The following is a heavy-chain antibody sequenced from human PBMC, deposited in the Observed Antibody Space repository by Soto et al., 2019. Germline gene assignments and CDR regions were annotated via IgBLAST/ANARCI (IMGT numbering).Heavy chain of an antibody. J-gene: IGHJ4*02. V-gene: IGHV3-74*01. D-gene: IGHD6-13*01. CDR2: INSDGSST. CDR3: ERKSFQQDIDY. CDR1: GFTFSSYW. Sequence: GGSLRLSCAASGFTFSSYWMHWVRQAPGKGLVWVSRINSDGSSTSYADSVKGRFTISRDNAKNTLYLQMNSLRAEDTAVYYCERKSFQQDIDYWGQGTLVTVSS.